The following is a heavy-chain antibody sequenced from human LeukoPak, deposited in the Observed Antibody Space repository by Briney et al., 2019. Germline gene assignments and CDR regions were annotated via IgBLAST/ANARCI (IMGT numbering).Heavy chain of an antibody. CDR1: GFTFSSYS. CDR3: ARDARYTSSWHWSFDY. CDR2: ISSSSSYI. V-gene: IGHV3-21*01. Sequence: GGSLRLSCAASGFTFSSYSMNWVRQAPGKGLECVSSISSSSSYIYYADSVKGRFTISRDNARNSLYLQMNSLRAEDTAVYYCARDARYTSSWHWSFDYWGQGTLVTVSS. J-gene: IGHJ4*02. D-gene: IGHD6-13*01.